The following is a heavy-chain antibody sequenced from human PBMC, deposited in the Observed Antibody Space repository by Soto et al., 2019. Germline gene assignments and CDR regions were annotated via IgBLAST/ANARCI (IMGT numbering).Heavy chain of an antibody. CDR3: ASRDPGTSVDY. J-gene: IGHJ4*02. V-gene: IGHV4-4*02. D-gene: IGHD1-7*01. Sequence: SETLSLTCAVSGGSFTSNNWWTWVRQPPGQGLEWIGEIYRTGSTNYNPSLKSRVTISLDKSENQFSLKVTSLTAADTAVYYCASRDPGTSVDYWGQGTLVTVS. CDR2: IYRTGST. CDR1: GGSFTSNNW.